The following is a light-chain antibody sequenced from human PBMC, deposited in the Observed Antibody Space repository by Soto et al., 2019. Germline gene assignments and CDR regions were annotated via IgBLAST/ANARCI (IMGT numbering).Light chain of an antibody. Sequence: DIQMTQSPSSLSASVGDGVTITCRASQSIDSWLAWYQQKPGKAPKLLIYKASTLKSGVPSRFSGSGSGTEFTLSINSLQPDDFATYYCQHYNSYSEAFGQGTKVDIK. CDR1: QSIDSW. V-gene: IGKV1-5*03. J-gene: IGKJ1*01. CDR3: QHYNSYSEA. CDR2: KAS.